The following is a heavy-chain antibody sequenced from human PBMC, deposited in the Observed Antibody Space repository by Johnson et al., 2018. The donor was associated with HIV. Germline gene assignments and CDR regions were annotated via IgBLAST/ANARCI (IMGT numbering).Heavy chain of an antibody. Sequence: QVQLVESGGGVVQPGRSLRLSCAASGFTFSSYAMHWVRQAPGKGLEWVAVISYDGSNKYYADSVKGRFTISRDNSKNTLYLQMNSLRAEDTAVYYCVRKADAIDIWGQGTMVTVSS. CDR1: GFTFSSYA. J-gene: IGHJ3*02. CDR2: ISYDGSNK. CDR3: VRKADAIDI. V-gene: IGHV3-30*04.